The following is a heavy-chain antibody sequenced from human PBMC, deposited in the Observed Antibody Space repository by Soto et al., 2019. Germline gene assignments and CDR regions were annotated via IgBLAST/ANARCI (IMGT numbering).Heavy chain of an antibody. Sequence: QVQLQESGPGLVKPSQTLSLTCSVSGDSINRGGFFWSWIRQHPGEGLEWIGYIYYSGSTYYNPSLKSRVNISVDTSKNHFSLTQGSVTAPDTAIYYCARGAMLRGPGYYYALDVWGQGTTVTVSS. D-gene: IGHD3-10*01. CDR2: IYYSGST. J-gene: IGHJ6*02. CDR1: GDSINRGGFF. CDR3: ARGAMLRGPGYYYALDV. V-gene: IGHV4-31*03.